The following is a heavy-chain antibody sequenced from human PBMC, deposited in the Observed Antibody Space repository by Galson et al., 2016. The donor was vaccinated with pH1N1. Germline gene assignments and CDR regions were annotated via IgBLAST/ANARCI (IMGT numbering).Heavy chain of an antibody. J-gene: IGHJ5*02. D-gene: IGHD3-10*01. Sequence: SVKVSCKASGYSFTRHYIHWAGQAPGHGLEWMGWLNPNSGGTKYAQNFQDKIILTRDTSIDTAYMELSGLTSDDTALYFCATGSGNSWFDPWGQGTLVTVSS. CDR2: LNPNSGGT. V-gene: IGHV1-2*02. CDR1: GYSFTRHY. CDR3: ATGSGNSWFDP.